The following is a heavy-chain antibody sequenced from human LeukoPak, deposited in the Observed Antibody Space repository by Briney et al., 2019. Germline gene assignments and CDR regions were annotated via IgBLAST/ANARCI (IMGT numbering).Heavy chain of an antibody. CDR1: GGTFSSYA. J-gene: IGHJ6*03. CDR3: ARAPAEGYYYYYMDV. D-gene: IGHD6-25*01. CDR2: IIPIFGTA. V-gene: IGHV1-69*06. Sequence: SVKVSCKASGGTFSSYAISWVRQAPGQGLEWMGGIIPIFGTANYAQKFQGRVTITADKSTSTAYMELSSLRSEDTAVYYCARAPAEGYYYYYMDVWGKGTTVTVSS.